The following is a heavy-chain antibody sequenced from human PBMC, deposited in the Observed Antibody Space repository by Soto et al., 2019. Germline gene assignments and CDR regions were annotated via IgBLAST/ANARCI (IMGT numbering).Heavy chain of an antibody. CDR2: ISTYNGNT. V-gene: IGHV1-18*01. Sequence: GSVKASFKASGYTFHTYGITWVRQAPGQGLEWMGWISTYNGNTEYVQKFQDRVTMTTDPSTRTAYMELRSLRSDDTAVYYCARKSSSSSWFDPWGQGTLVTVSS. D-gene: IGHD6-6*01. CDR3: ARKSSSSSWFDP. J-gene: IGHJ5*02. CDR1: GYTFHTYG.